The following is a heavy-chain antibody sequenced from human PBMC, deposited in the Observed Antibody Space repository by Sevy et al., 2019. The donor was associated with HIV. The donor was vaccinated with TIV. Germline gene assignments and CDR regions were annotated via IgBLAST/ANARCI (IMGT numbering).Heavy chain of an antibody. CDR1: GFTFSSYS. Sequence: GGSLRLSCAASGFTFSSYSMNWVRQAPGKGLEWVSSISSSSSYIYYADSVKGRFTISRDNAKNSLYLQMNSLRAEDTAVYYCARGEYCSSTSCYEAYWGQRTLVTVSS. D-gene: IGHD2-2*01. CDR3: ARGEYCSSTSCYEAY. V-gene: IGHV3-21*01. J-gene: IGHJ4*02. CDR2: ISSSSSYI.